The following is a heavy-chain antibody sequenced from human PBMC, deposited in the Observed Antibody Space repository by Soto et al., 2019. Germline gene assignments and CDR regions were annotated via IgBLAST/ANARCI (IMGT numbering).Heavy chain of an antibody. V-gene: IGHV4-34*01. CDR3: ARYFGAADLLGDDY. D-gene: IGHD3-16*01. J-gene: IGHJ4*02. Sequence: QVQLQQWGAGLLKPSETLSLTCAVYGGSFSGYYWSWIRQPPGKGLEWIGEINHSGGTNYNPSLKRRGTISIYTSKNQFSLRLSSVTAADTAVYYCARYFGAADLLGDDYWGQGTLVTVSS. CDR1: GGSFSGYY. CDR2: INHSGGT.